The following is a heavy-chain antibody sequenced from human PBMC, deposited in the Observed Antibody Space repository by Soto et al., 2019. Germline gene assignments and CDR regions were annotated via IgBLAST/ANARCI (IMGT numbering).Heavy chain of an antibody. CDR3: TRPHYGDYRLFDY. D-gene: IGHD4-17*01. CDR1: GFTFSGSA. J-gene: IGHJ4*02. V-gene: IGHV3-73*01. CDR2: IKNKANIYAT. Sequence: GGSLRLSCAASGFTFSGSAMHWVRQASGKGLEWVGRIKNKANIYATAYASSVKGRFTISRDDSKNTAYLQMNSLKTDDTAVYYCTRPHYGDYRLFDYWGQGTLVTVSS.